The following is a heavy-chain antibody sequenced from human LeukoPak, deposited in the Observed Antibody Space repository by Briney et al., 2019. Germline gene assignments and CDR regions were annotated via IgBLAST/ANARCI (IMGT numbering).Heavy chain of an antibody. CDR1: GYAFTDYG. CDR3: ARDDASIVGTTPLNY. D-gene: IGHD1-26*01. V-gene: IGHV1-18*01. Sequence: ASVKVSCKASGYAFTDYGFSWVRQPPGQGLEWMGWISAYNGNTNYAQNLQGRVTMTTDTSTSTAYMELRSLRSDDTAVYYCARDDASIVGTTPLNYWGQGTLVTVSS. J-gene: IGHJ4*02. CDR2: ISAYNGNT.